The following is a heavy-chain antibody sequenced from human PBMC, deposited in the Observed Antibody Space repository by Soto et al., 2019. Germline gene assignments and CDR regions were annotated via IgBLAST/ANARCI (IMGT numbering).Heavy chain of an antibody. Sequence: HPGGSLRLSCAASGFTVSSNYMNWVRQAPGKGLEWVSVIYSGGSTYYADSVKGRFTISRHNSKNTLYLQMNSLRPEDTAVYYCARDIDVFSGWDFSAFYICAQHTIVTVS. CDR3: ARDIDVFSGWDFSAFYI. V-gene: IGHV3-53*04. J-gene: IGHJ3*02. CDR1: GFTVSSNY. D-gene: IGHD6-19*01. CDR2: IYSGGST.